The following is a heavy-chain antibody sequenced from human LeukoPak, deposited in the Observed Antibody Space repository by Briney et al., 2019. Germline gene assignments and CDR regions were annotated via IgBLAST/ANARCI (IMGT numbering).Heavy chain of an antibody. CDR2: IIPIFGTA. V-gene: IGHV1-69*05. CDR3: ASQPLRRNSSGPPQEFDY. J-gene: IGHJ4*02. D-gene: IGHD3-22*01. CDR1: GGTFSSYA. Sequence: ASVKVSCXASGGTFSSYAISWVRQAPGQGLEWMGRIIPIFGTANYAQKFQVRVTITTDESTSTAYMELSSLRSEDTAVYYCASQPLRRNSSGPPQEFDYWGQGTLVTVSS.